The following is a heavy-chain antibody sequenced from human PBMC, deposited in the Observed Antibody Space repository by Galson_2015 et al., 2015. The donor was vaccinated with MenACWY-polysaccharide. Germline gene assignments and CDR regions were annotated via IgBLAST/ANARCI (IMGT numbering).Heavy chain of an antibody. D-gene: IGHD2-15*01. CDR1: GFSFSTYW. CDR3: TKAGAKYCSGSSCYFNWVDP. V-gene: IGHV3-74*01. J-gene: IGHJ5*02. CDR2: INADGSAT. Sequence: SLRLSCAASGFSFSTYWMHWVRHAPGKGLVWVSRINADGSATGYADSVRGRFTISRDNAKNTLYLEMNSLRAEDTAVYYCTKAGAKYCSGSSCYFNWVDPWGQGTL.